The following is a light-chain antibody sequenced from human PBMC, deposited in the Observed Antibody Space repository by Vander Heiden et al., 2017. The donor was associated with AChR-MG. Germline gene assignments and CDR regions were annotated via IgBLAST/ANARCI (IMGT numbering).Light chain of an antibody. J-gene: IGKJ1*01. CDR1: QSVSSNY. Sequence: EIVLTQSPGTLSLSPGERATLSCRASQSVSSNYLAWYQQKPGQAPRLLISDRFSGSGSGTDFTLTISRLEPEDFAVYYCQQDGSSPRTFGQGTKVEIK. CDR3: QQDGSSPRT. V-gene: IGKV3-20*01.